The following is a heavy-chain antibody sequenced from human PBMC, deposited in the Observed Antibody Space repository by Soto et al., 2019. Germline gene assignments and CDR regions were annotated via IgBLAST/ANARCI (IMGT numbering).Heavy chain of an antibody. Sequence: SVELSCEACGYMIENDAGFLLPNPNGQGLEWMGWMNPGSGDTGYAQKFQGRVTMTRDISIATAYMELNSLTSEDTARDDCARMESFGSLNWFDPWGQGTLVTGSA. J-gene: IGHJ5*01. CDR3: ARMESFGSLNWFDP. CDR1: GYMIENDA. V-gene: IGHV1-8*02. CDR2: MNPGSGDT. D-gene: IGHD5-18*01.